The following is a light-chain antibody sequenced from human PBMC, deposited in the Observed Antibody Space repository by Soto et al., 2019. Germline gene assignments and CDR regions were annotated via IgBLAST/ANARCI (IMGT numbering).Light chain of an antibody. V-gene: IGKV3-11*01. Sequence: EIVLTQSPATLSLSPGERATLSCRVSQSVGTYFAWYQQKPGQAPRLLIYDSSNRATGIPARFSGSGSGTDFTLTISSLEPEDFAVYYCQHRSDWPSTFGGGTKVEIK. CDR3: QHRSDWPST. J-gene: IGKJ4*01. CDR1: QSVGTY. CDR2: DSS.